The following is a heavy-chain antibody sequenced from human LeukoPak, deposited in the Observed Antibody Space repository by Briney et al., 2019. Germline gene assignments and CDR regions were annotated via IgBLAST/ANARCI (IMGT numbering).Heavy chain of an antibody. D-gene: IGHD6-13*01. V-gene: IGHV1-2*02. CDR2: INPNSGGT. CDR1: GYTFTGYY. CDR3: ARVAAAVINWFDP. J-gene: IGHJ5*02. Sequence: GASVKVSCKASGYTFTGYYMHWVRQAPGQGLEWMGWINPNSGGTNYAQKLQGRVTMTTDTSTSTAYMELRSLRSDDTAVYYCARVAAAVINWFDPWGQGTLVTVSS.